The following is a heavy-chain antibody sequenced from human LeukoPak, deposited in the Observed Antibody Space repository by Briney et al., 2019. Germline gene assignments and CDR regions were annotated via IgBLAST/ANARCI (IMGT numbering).Heavy chain of an antibody. CDR1: GYTFTSYY. Sequence: ASVKVSCKASGYTFTSYYMHWVRQAPGQGLVWMGIINPSGGSTSYAQKFQGRVTMTRDMSTSTVYMELSGLRSEDTAVYYCARGGIAVAGTAAFGYWGQGTLVTVSS. CDR3: ARGGIAVAGTAAFGY. D-gene: IGHD6-19*01. V-gene: IGHV1-46*01. J-gene: IGHJ4*02. CDR2: INPSGGST.